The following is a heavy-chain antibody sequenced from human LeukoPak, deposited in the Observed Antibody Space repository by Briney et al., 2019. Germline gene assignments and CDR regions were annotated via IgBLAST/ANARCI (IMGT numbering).Heavy chain of an antibody. V-gene: IGHV3-23*01. CDR2: ISGSGGST. J-gene: IGHJ3*02. CDR3: AKDSIKYYYDSSGYYPDAFDI. D-gene: IGHD3-22*01. CDR1: GFTFSSYA. Sequence: GGSLRLSCAASGFTFSSYAMSWVRQAPGKGLEWVSAISGSGGSTYYADSVKGRFTISRDNSKNTLYLQMNSLRAEDTAVYYCAKDSIKYYYDSSGYYPDAFDIWGQGTMVTVSS.